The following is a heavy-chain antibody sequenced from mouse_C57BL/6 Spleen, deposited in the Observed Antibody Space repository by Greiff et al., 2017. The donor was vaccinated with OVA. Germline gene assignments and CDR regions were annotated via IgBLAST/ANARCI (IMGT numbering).Heavy chain of an antibody. CDR3: ARRDGYSGAMDY. D-gene: IGHD2-3*01. J-gene: IGHJ4*01. CDR1: GFTFSSYT. CDR2: ISGGGGNT. Sequence: EVQVVESGGGLVKPGGSLKLSCAASGFTFSSYTMSWVRQTPEKRLEWVATISGGGGNTYYPDSVKGRFTISRDNAKNTLYLQMSSLRSEDTALYYCARRDGYSGAMDYWGQGTSVTVSS. V-gene: IGHV5-9*01.